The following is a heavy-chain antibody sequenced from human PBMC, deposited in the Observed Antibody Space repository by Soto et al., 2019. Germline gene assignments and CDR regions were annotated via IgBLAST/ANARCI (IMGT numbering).Heavy chain of an antibody. J-gene: IGHJ4*02. CDR2: ISGSGGST. Sequence: GGSLRLSCAASGFTFSSYAMSWVRQAPGKGLEWVSAISGSGGSTYYAYSVKGRFTISRDNSKNTLYLQMNSLRAEDKAVYYCAKGWAPFDYYDCKRAESGYWGQGTLVTVSS. V-gene: IGHV3-23*01. D-gene: IGHD3-22*01. CDR1: GFTFSSYA. CDR3: AKGWAPFDYYDCKRAESGY.